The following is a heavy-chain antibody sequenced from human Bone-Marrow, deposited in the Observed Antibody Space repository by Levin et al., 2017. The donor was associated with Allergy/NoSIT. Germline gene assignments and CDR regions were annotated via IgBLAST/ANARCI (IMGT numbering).Heavy chain of an antibody. CDR1: GFTFRDPY. CDR3: AREGVVPAAVFDY. V-gene: IGHV3-72*01. D-gene: IGHD2-2*01. CDR2: SRNKANSYTT. J-gene: IGHJ4*02. Sequence: LSLPCAVSGFTFRDPYMDWVRQAPGKGLEWVGRSRNKANSYTTEYAASVKGRFTISRDDSKKSLYLQMNSLKIEDTAVYYCAREGVVPAAVFDYWGQGTLVTVSS.